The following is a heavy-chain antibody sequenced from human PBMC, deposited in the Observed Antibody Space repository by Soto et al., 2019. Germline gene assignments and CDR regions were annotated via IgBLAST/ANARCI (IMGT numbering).Heavy chain of an antibody. CDR3: ARDQEHGDLERGGMDV. CDR2: IIPIFGTA. J-gene: IGHJ6*02. CDR1: GGTFSSYA. Sequence: ASVKVSCKASGGTFSSYAISWVRQAPGQGLEWMGGIIPIFGTANYAQKFQGRVTITADESTSTAYMELSSLRSEDTAVYYCARDQEHGDLERGGMDVWGQGTTVTVSS. V-gene: IGHV1-69*13. D-gene: IGHD4-17*01.